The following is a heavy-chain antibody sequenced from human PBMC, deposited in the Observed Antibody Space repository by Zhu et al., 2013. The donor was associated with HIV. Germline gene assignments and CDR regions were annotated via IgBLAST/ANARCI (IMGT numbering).Heavy chain of an antibody. CDR1: GGTFSSYA. CDR3: ARQDIVVVPAAILGSDRRPYYYYYGMDV. V-gene: IGHV1-69*01. D-gene: IGHD2-2*01. J-gene: IGHJ6*02. CDR2: IIPIFGTA. Sequence: QVQLVQSGAEVKKPGSSVKVSCKASGGTFSSYAISWVRQAPGQGLEWMGGIIPIFGTANYAQKFQGRVTITADESTSTAYMELSSLRSEDTAVYYCARQDIVVVPAAILGSDRRPYYYYYGMDVWGQGTTVTVSS.